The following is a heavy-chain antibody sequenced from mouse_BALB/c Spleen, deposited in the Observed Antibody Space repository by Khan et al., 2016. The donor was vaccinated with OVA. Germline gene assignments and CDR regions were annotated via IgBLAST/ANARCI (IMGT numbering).Heavy chain of an antibody. J-gene: IGHJ2*01. D-gene: IGHD1-2*01. V-gene: IGHV3-2*02. Sequence: EVQLQESGPGLVKPSQSLSLTCTITGYSITSGYGWNWIRQFPGNKLEWMGYISYSGNTNYNPSLKSQISITRDTSKNQFFLQLNSVTTEDTATYYCARTAMIKYWGQGTTLTVSS. CDR3: ARTAMIKY. CDR2: ISYSGNT. CDR1: GYSITSGYG.